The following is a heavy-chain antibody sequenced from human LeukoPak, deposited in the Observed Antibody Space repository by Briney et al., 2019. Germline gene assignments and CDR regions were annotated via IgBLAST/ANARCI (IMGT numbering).Heavy chain of an antibody. CDR2: ITSSGRYI. Sequence: GGSLRLSCAASGFTFSSYSMNWVRQAPGKGLEWVSSITSSGRYIYYADSVKGRFTISRDNPENSLYLQMDSLTAEDTAVYYCAKDRYGGNSVIFSEYFQHWGQGTLVTVSS. J-gene: IGHJ1*01. CDR3: AKDRYGGNSVIFSEYFQH. V-gene: IGHV3-21*04. D-gene: IGHD4-23*01. CDR1: GFTFSSYS.